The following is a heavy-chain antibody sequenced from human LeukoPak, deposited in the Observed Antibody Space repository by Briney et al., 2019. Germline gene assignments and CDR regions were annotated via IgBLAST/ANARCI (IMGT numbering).Heavy chain of an antibody. CDR1: GFTFSSYS. CDR3: ARDPGYYDSSGSSRDY. Sequence: GGSLRLSCAAPGFTFSSYSMNWVRQAPGQGLEWVSSISSSSSYIYYADSVKGRFTISRDNAKNSLYLQMNSLRAEDTAVYYCARDPGYYDSSGSSRDYWGQGTLVTVSS. J-gene: IGHJ4*02. V-gene: IGHV3-21*01. CDR2: ISSSSSYI. D-gene: IGHD3-22*01.